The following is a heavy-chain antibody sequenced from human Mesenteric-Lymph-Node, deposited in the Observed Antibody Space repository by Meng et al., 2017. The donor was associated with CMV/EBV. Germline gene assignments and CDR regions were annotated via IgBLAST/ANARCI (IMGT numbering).Heavy chain of an antibody. J-gene: IGHJ4*02. CDR3: ARGASSTPFDY. CDR2: ISSSSSYI. V-gene: IGHV3-11*06. CDR1: PFTFSDYY. Sequence: GGSLRLSCAASPFTFSDYYMGWIRQAPGKGLEWVSSISSSSSYIYYADSVKGRFTISRDNAKNSLYLQMNSLRAEDTAVYYCARGASSTPFDYWGQGTLVTVS. D-gene: IGHD2-2*01.